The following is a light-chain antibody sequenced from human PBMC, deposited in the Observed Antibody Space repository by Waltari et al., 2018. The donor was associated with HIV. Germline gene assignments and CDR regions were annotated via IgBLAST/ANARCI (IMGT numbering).Light chain of an antibody. V-gene: IGLV3-1*01. Sequence: SYEVTQPPSVAVSPGQTASITCSGYELGDKYTCWYQQTPGQSPLLVIYQDDKRPSGIPARFSASSSGHTATLTISGTLPMDEADYYCQAWGSTTSGVFGRGTKLTVL. J-gene: IGLJ2*01. CDR2: QDD. CDR3: QAWGSTTSGV. CDR1: ELGDKY.